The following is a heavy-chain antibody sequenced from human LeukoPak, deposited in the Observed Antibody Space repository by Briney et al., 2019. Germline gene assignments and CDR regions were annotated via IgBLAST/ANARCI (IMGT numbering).Heavy chain of an antibody. D-gene: IGHD6-13*01. CDR1: GFTFSDYY. Sequence: GGSLRLSCAASGFTFSDYYMSWIRQAPGKGLEWVSYISSSGSTIYYADSVKGRFTISRDNAKNSLYLQMNSLRAEDTAVYYCASPPDIEAAGTSSPWGQGTLVTLSS. CDR2: ISSSGSTI. CDR3: ASPPDIEAAGTSSP. V-gene: IGHV3-11*04. J-gene: IGHJ5*02.